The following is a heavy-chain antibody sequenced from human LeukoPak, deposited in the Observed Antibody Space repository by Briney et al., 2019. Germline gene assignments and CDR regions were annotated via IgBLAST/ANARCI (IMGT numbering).Heavy chain of an antibody. V-gene: IGHV3-74*01. D-gene: IGHD3-16*01. CDR1: GLSFGNYW. Sequence: PGGSLRLSCAVSGLSFGNYWMHWVRQAPGKGLVWVARTNLHGTTVDYADSVKGRFTISRDNAKSTLFLQMNSLRAEDTAVYYCASAYTYVRLGDHWGQGTLVTVSS. CDR2: TNLHGTTV. J-gene: IGHJ4*02. CDR3: ASAYTYVRLGDH.